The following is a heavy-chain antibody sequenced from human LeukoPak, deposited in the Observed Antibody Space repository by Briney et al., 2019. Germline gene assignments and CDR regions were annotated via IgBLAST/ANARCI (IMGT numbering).Heavy chain of an antibody. V-gene: IGHV4-34*01. J-gene: IGHJ4*02. D-gene: IGHD6-13*01. CDR3: ARGSGSSWFY. Sequence: PSETLSLTCAVYGGSFSGYYWSWIRQPPGKGLEWIGEINRSGSTNYNPSLKSRVTMSVDTSKNQFSLKLSSVSAADTAVYYCARGSGSSWFYWGQGTLVTVSS. CDR2: INRSGST. CDR1: GGSFSGYY.